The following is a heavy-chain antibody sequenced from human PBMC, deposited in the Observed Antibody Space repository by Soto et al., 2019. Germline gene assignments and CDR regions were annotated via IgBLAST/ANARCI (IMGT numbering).Heavy chain of an antibody. D-gene: IGHD2-2*01. J-gene: IGHJ5*02. Sequence: SETRSLTCTVSGGCIRSDSYYWSWIRQSPEKGLEWIASISYSGSTYYNPTLKSRLIISVDTSKSQFSLKLSSVTAADTAVYYCARLSPGSGDVVPAATTCFDPWGQGTLVPVS. V-gene: IGHV4-39*01. CDR1: GGCIRSDSYY. CDR3: ARLSPGSGDVVPAATTCFDP. CDR2: ISYSGST.